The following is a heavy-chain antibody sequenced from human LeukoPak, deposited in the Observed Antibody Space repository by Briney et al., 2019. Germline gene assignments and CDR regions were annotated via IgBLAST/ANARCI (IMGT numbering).Heavy chain of an antibody. D-gene: IGHD2-8*01. V-gene: IGHV4-31*03. CDR2: IYYSGST. Sequence: SETLSLTCTVSGGSISSGGYYWSWIRQHPGKGLEWIGYIYYSGSTYYNPSLKSRVTISPDTSKNQFSLKLSSVTAADTAVYYCARLYLGSTVDAFDIWGQGTMVTVSS. CDR3: ARLYLGSTVDAFDI. J-gene: IGHJ3*02. CDR1: GGSISSGGYY.